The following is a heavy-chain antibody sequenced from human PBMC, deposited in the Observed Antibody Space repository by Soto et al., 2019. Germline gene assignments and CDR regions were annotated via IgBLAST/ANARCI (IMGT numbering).Heavy chain of an antibody. Sequence: KTSETLSLTCTVSGDSISSGNNYWSWIRQPPGKGLEWVGYIYYSGSTYYSPSLKSRATISLETSKNQFSLKLTSVTAADTAVYYCASHSGSHPLFDYWGQGALVTVSS. J-gene: IGHJ4*02. D-gene: IGHD1-26*01. CDR2: IYYSGST. CDR1: GDSISSGNNY. V-gene: IGHV4-30-4*01. CDR3: ASHSGSHPLFDY.